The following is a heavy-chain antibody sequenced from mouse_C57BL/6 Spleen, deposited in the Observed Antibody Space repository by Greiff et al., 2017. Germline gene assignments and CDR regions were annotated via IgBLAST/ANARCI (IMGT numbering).Heavy chain of an antibody. CDR1: GFTFSSYA. D-gene: IGHD2-4*01. J-gene: IGHJ3*01. CDR3: ARVGYDYAWFAY. V-gene: IGHV5-4*01. CDR2: ISDGGSYT. Sequence: VQLKESGGGLVKPGGSLKLSCAASGFTFSSYAMSWVRQTPEKRLEWVATISDGGSYTYYPDNVKGRFTISRDNAKNNLYLQMSHLKSEDTAMYYCARVGYDYAWFAYWGQGTLVTVSA.